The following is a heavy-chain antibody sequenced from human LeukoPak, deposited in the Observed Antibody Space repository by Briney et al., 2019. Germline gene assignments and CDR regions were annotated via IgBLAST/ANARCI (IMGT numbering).Heavy chain of an antibody. D-gene: IGHD6-13*01. J-gene: IGHJ6*03. CDR1: GGSISSYY. CDR3: ARANSRVYYYYMDV. CDR2: IYYSGST. Sequence: SETLSLTCTVSGGSISSYYWSWIRQPPGKGPEWLGYIYYSGSTNYSPSLKSRVTISVDTSKNQFSLKLSSVTAADTAVYYCARANSRVYYYYMDVWGKGTTVTVSS. V-gene: IGHV4-59*01.